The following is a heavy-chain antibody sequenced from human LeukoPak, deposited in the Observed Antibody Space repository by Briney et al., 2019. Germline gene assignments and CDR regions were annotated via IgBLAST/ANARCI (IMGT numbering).Heavy chain of an antibody. CDR1: GVSISSGSYY. D-gene: IGHD3-10*01. V-gene: IGHV4-61*02. J-gene: IGHJ6*04. CDR3: ARRGDV. CDR2: IYTSGST. Sequence: TLSLTCTVSGVSISSGSYYWNWIRQPVGKGLEWIGRIYTSGSTDYNPSLKSRVTISVDTSKNQFSLKLSSVTAADTAVCYCARRGDVWGKGTTVTISS.